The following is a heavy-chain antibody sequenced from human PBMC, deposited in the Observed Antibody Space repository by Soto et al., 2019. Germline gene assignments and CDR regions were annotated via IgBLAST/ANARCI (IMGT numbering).Heavy chain of an antibody. D-gene: IGHD6-19*01. J-gene: IGHJ4*02. CDR2: ISGSGGST. V-gene: IGHV3-23*01. CDR1: GFTFSSYA. Sequence: GGSLRLSCAASGFTFSSYAMSWVRQAPGKGLEWVSAISGSGGSTYYADSVKGRFTISRDNSKNTLYLQMNSLRAEDTAVYYCAKDPAPIAVARYGWDYWGQGTLVTVSS. CDR3: AKDPAPIAVARYGWDY.